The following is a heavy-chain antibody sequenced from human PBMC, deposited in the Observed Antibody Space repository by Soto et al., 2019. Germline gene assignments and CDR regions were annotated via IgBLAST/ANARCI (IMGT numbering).Heavy chain of an antibody. J-gene: IGHJ5*02. CDR2: IYYSGST. CDR1: GGSISSGGYY. D-gene: IGHD3-3*01. CDR3: ARGPNYDFGSGYNWFDP. Sequence: SETLSLTCTVSGGSISSGGYYWSWIRQHPGKGLEWIGYIYYSGSTYYNPSLKSRVTISVDTSKNQFSLKLSSVTAADTAVYYCARGPNYDFGSGYNWFDPWGQGTLVTVSA. V-gene: IGHV4-31*03.